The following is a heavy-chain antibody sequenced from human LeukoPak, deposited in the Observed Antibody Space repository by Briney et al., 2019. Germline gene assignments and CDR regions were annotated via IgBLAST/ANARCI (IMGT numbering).Heavy chain of an antibody. D-gene: IGHD6-13*01. Sequence: PGGSLRLSWAASGFTFNSDNMHWVRQAPVKGLEWVAVISSDGSNNCYADSVKGRFTISRDNSRNTLYLQMNSLIAEDTAVYYCAKDRSSTWSFDYWGQGTLVTVSS. CDR1: GFTFNSDN. J-gene: IGHJ4*02. CDR3: AKDRSSTWSFDY. CDR2: ISSDGSNN. V-gene: IGHV3-30*18.